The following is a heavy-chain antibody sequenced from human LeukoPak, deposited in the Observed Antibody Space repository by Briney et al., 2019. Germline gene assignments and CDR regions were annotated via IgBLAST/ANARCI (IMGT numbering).Heavy chain of an antibody. J-gene: IGHJ6*02. CDR3: ARDLATPRGTTCYYYGMDV. CDR1: GYTFTSYG. CDR2: ISAYNGNT. D-gene: IGHD1-1*01. V-gene: IGHV1-18*01. Sequence: VASVKVSCKASGYTFTSYGISWVRQAPGQGLEWMGWISAYNGNTNYAQKLQGRVTMTTDTSTSTAYMELRSLRSDDTAVYYCARDLATPRGTTCYYYGMDVWGQGTTVTVSS.